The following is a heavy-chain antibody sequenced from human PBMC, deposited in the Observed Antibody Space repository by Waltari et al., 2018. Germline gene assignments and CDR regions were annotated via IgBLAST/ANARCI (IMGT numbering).Heavy chain of an antibody. V-gene: IGHV1-24*01. CDR1: GYTLTELS. J-gene: IGHJ6*02. CDR2: FDPEDEET. CDR3: ATEGTTYYYGMDV. Sequence: QVQLVQSGAEVKKPGASVKVSCKVSGYTLTELSMHWVRQAPGKGLEWMGGFDPEDEETIYAPNFQGRVTMTEDASTDTAYMELSGLSSEDTAVYYWATEGTTYYYGMDVWGQGTTVTVSS. D-gene: IGHD1-7*01.